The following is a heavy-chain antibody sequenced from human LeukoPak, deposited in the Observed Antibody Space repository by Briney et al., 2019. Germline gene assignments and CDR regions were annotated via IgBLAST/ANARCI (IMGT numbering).Heavy chain of an antibody. J-gene: IGHJ5*02. CDR2: FYSSGST. D-gene: IGHD3-16*01. Sequence: SETLSLTCTVSGDSISSDGYYWSWIRQHPGRGLEWIGYFYSSGSTYSNPSLRSRVTISLDTSKNQFSLKLSSVTAADTAVYYCARDRGVTTSGGHGFDPWGQGTLVTVSS. V-gene: IGHV4-31*03. CDR3: ARDRGVTTSGGHGFDP. CDR1: GDSISSDGYY.